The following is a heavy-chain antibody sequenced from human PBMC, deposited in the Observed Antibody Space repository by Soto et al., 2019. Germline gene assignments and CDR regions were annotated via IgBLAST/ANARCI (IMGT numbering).Heavy chain of an antibody. CDR3: ARLTYRGYYFDY. CDR1: GYSFTTYW. CDR2: IYPDDSET. V-gene: IGHV5-51*01. J-gene: IGHJ4*02. D-gene: IGHD5-12*01. Sequence: GESLKISCKASGYSFTTYWIGWVRQMPGKGLEWMGIIYPDDSETKYSPSFQGQVTISADKSITTAYLQWNSLKASDTAMYYCARLTYRGYYFDYWGQGAVGT.